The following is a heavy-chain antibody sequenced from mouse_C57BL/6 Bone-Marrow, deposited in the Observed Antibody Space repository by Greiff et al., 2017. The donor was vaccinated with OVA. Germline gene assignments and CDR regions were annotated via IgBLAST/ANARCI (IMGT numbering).Heavy chain of an antibody. CDR1: GYTFTSYG. V-gene: IGHV1-81*01. CDR2: IYPRSGNT. J-gene: IGHJ2*01. D-gene: IGHD1-1*01. CDR3: ARDGGVADYFDY. Sequence: VQLQESGAELARPGASVKLSCKASGYTFTSYGISWVKQRPGQGLEWIGEIYPRSGNTYYNEKFKGKATLTADKSSSTAYMELRSLTSEDSAVYFCARDGGVADYFDYWGQGTTLTVSS.